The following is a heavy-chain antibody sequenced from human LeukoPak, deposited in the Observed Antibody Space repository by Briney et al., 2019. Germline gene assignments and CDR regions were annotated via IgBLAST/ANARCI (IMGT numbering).Heavy chain of an antibody. Sequence: GGSLRLSCAVSGITLSNYGMSWVRQAPGKGLEWVAGISDGGGRKNYEDSVKGRFTISRDNPKNTLYLQMNSLRAEDTAVYFCAKRGVVIRVILVGFHKEAYYFDSWGQGALVTVSS. CDR1: GITLSNYG. V-gene: IGHV3-23*01. CDR2: ISDGGGRK. J-gene: IGHJ4*02. CDR3: AKRGVVIRVILVGFHKEAYYFDS. D-gene: IGHD3-22*01.